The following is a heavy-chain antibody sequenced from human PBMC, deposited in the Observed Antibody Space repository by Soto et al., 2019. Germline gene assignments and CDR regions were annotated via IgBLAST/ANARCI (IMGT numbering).Heavy chain of an antibody. V-gene: IGHV3-30-3*01. CDR2: ISDDGNNK. D-gene: IGHD3-3*01. CDR3: ARDDFGGGMAV. J-gene: IGHJ6*02. CDR1: GFTFSSYA. Sequence: PGGSLRLSCAASGFTFSSYALHWVRQAPGKGLEWVAVISDDGNNKHYADSVKGRFTVSRDNSKNTLYLQMNSLRADDTAVFYSARDDFGGGMAVWGQGTTVTVSS.